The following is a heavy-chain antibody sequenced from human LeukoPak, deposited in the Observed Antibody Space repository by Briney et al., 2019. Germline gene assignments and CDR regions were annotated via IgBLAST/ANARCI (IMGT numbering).Heavy chain of an antibody. CDR1: GGTISSYY. Sequence: PSETLSLTCTVSGGTISSYYWSWIRQPPGQGLEWMGYIYYSGSTNYNPSLKSRVTISVDTSKNQFSLKLSSVTAADTAVYYCARLYDFWSGYYFDYWGQGTLVTVSS. V-gene: IGHV4-59*01. CDR3: ARLYDFWSGYYFDY. J-gene: IGHJ4*02. CDR2: IYYSGST. D-gene: IGHD3-3*01.